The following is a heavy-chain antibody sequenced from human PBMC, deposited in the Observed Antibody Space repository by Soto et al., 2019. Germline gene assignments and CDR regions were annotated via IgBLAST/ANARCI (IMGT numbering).Heavy chain of an antibody. CDR3: ATNYGSGSAHFDN. V-gene: IGHV1-69*02. D-gene: IGHD3-10*01. CDR1: GDTFSRST. CDR2: TIPILSMS. Sequence: QMVQSGAEVKKPGSSVKVSCTASGDTFSRSTLSWVRQAPGQGLEWMGRTIPILSMSDYAQKFQGRVSITADKSTSTVYMELSRLRSEDTAVYYCATNYGSGSAHFDNWGQGTLVTVSS. J-gene: IGHJ4*02.